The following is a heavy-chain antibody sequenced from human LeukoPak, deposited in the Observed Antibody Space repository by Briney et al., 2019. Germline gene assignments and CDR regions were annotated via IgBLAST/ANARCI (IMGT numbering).Heavy chain of an antibody. CDR3: AKDYGDYVAEYFQH. D-gene: IGHD4-17*01. Sequence: GGSLRLSCAAFGFTFDDYGMSWVRQVPGKGLEWVAVIWYDGSNKYYADSVKGRFTISRDNSKNTLYLQMNSLRAEDTAVYYCAKDYGDYVAEYFQHWGQGTLVTVSS. CDR1: GFTFDDYG. CDR2: IWYDGSNK. V-gene: IGHV3-33*06. J-gene: IGHJ1*01.